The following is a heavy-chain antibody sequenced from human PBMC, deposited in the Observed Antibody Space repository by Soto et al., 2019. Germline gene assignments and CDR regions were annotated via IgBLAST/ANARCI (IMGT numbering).Heavy chain of an antibody. D-gene: IGHD4-17*01. Sequence: EVQLVESGGGLVQPGGSLRLSGAASGFTFSSYSMNWVRQAPGKGLEWVSYISSSSSTIYYADSVKGRFTISRDNAKNSLYLQMNSLRDEDTAEYYCAKATLSGHDYSSDYWGQGTLVTVSS. CDR2: ISSSSSTI. V-gene: IGHV3-48*02. CDR1: GFTFSSYS. CDR3: AKATLSGHDYSSDY. J-gene: IGHJ4*02.